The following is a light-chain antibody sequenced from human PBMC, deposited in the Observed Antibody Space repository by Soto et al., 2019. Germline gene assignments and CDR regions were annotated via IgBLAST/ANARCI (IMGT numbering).Light chain of an antibody. CDR3: QQLNSYPFT. Sequence: DIQLTQAPSFLSASVGDRVTITCRASQGISSYLAWYQQKPGKAPKLLIYAASTLQSGVPSRFSGSGSGTEFTLTISSLQPEDFATYYCQQLNSYPFTCGKGKRREIK. J-gene: IGKJ5*01. V-gene: IGKV1-9*01. CDR2: AAS. CDR1: QGISSY.